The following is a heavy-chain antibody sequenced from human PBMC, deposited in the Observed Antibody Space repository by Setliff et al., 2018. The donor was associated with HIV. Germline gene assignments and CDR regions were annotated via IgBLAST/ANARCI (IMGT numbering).Heavy chain of an antibody. CDR1: GDSICSYY. CDR3: ARQVGNKVLFDS. D-gene: IGHD7-27*01. V-gene: IGHV4-59*01. CDR2: IYYSGST. J-gene: IGHJ4*02. Sequence: SETLSLTCTVSGDSICSYYWSWIRQPPGKGLEWIGYIYYSGSTNYNPSLKSRVTISVDTAKNQLSLKLSSVTAADTAVYYCARQVGNKVLFDSWGQGTLVTVSS.